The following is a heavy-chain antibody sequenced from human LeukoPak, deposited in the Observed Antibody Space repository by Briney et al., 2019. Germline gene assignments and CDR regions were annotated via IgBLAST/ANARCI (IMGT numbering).Heavy chain of an antibody. D-gene: IGHD6-13*01. J-gene: IGHJ4*02. CDR2: ISWEGSTT. CDR1: GFTFDDHT. Sequence: GGSLRLSCAASGFTFDDHTMHWVRQLPGKGLDWVSLISWEGSTTYYADSVKDRFTISRDTSKTSLYLQMNSLRTEDTALYYCAKARSSSWSYLESWGQGTLVTVSS. V-gene: IGHV3-43*01. CDR3: AKARSSSWSYLES.